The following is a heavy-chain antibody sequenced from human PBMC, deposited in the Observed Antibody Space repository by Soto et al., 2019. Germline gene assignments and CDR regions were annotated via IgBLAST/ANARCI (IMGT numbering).Heavy chain of an antibody. CDR2: VDLENGET. D-gene: IGHD3-10*01. Sequence: ASVKVSCKVSGYTLTELSIHWVRQAPGEGLEWMGGVDLENGETIYAQRFQGRVTMTEESSADTPYMELSSLRSEDTAVYYCAIEVRRRNQFAPWGPGTMVTISS. CDR3: AIEVRRRNQFAP. J-gene: IGHJ5*02. V-gene: IGHV1-24*01. CDR1: GYTLTELS.